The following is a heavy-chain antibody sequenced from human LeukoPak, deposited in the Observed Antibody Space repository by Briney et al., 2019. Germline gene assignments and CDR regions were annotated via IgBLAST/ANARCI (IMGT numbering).Heavy chain of an antibody. CDR1: GFTFGDYA. CDR2: IRSKAYGGTT. CDR3: TRDDERWLQLFDY. V-gene: IGHV3-49*03. Sequence: GGSLRLSCTASGFTFGDYAMSWFRQAPGKGLEWVGFIRSKAYGGTTEYAASVKGRFTISRDDSKSIAYLQMNSLKTEDTAVYYCTRDDERWLQLFDYWGQGTLVTVSS. J-gene: IGHJ4*02. D-gene: IGHD5-24*01.